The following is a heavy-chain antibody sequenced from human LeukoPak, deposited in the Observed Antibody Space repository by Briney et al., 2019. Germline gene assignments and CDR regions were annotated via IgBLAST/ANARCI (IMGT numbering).Heavy chain of an antibody. D-gene: IGHD4-17*01. CDR2: IWYDGSNK. CDR1: GFTFSSYG. Sequence: PGGSLRVSCAASGFTFSSYGMHWVRQAPGKGLEWVAVIWYDGSNKYYADSVKGRFTISRDNSKNTLYLQMNSLRAEDTAVYYCARDGAYGHRGYFHYWGQGTLVTVSS. V-gene: IGHV3-33*01. J-gene: IGHJ4*02. CDR3: ARDGAYGHRGYFHY.